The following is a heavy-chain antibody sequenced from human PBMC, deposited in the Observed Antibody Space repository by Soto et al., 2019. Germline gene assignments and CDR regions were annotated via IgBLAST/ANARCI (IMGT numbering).Heavy chain of an antibody. CDR3: AKTAYYYDSSGYYYDY. CDR1: GFTFSSYA. J-gene: IGHJ4*02. CDR2: ISGSGGST. Sequence: GGSLRLSCAASGFTFSSYAMSWVRQAPGKGLEWVSAISGSGGSTYYADSVKGRFTISRDNSKNTLYLQMNSLRAEDTAVYYCAKTAYYYDSSGYYYDYWGQGTLVTVSS. V-gene: IGHV3-23*01. D-gene: IGHD3-22*01.